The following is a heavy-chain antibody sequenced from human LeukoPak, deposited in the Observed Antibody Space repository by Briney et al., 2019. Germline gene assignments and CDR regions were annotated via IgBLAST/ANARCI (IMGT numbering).Heavy chain of an antibody. J-gene: IGHJ5*02. CDR3: AREGSDNWFDP. CDR2: ISSGGSTI. CDR1: GFTFSIYG. V-gene: IGHV3-48*04. Sequence: GGSLRLSCAASGFTFSIYGMNWVRQAPGKGLGWVSYISSGGSTIYYADSVKGRFTISRDNAKNSLYLQMNSLRAEDTALYYCAREGSDNWFDPWGQGTLVTVSS.